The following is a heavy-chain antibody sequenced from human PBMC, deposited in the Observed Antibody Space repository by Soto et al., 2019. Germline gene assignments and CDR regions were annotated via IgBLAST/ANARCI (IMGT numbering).Heavy chain of an antibody. Sequence: EVPLVESGGGLVKPGESLRVSCAASGFTFSYYSLHWVRQAPGKGLEWVSSISGSSTYIYYADRVKGRFTISRDNAKNSLYVRMDSLRADDTAVYYCARGDGTGLYNSGWSPRYWGQGTLVTVSS. CDR2: ISGSSTYI. V-gene: IGHV3-21*04. J-gene: IGHJ4*02. D-gene: IGHD6-19*01. CDR1: GFTFSYYS. CDR3: ARGDGTGLYNSGWSPRY.